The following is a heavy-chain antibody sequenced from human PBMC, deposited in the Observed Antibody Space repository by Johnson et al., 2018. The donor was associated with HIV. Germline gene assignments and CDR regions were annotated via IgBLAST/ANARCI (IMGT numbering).Heavy chain of an antibody. CDR3: ARAYDSSGYYRDDAFDI. J-gene: IGHJ3*02. CDR1: GFTFSDYY. Sequence: QVQLVESGGGLVKPGGSLRLSCAASGFTFSDYYMSWIRQAPGKGLEWVSYISSSGSTIYYADSVKGRFTISRDKANNSLFLQMNSLRAEDTAVYYCARAYDSSGYYRDDAFDIWGQGTMVTVSS. V-gene: IGHV3-11*04. D-gene: IGHD3-22*01. CDR2: ISSSGSTI.